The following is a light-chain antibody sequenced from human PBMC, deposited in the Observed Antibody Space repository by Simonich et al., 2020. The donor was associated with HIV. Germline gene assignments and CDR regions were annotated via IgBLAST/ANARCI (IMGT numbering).Light chain of an antibody. CDR1: QSVSSN. V-gene: IGKV3D-15*01. Sequence: EIVMTQSPATLSVSPGERATLSCRASQSVSSNLAWYQQKPGQAPRLLIYGASTRVTGIPDRFSGRGSGTDFTLTISRLEPEDFAVYYCQQYDTSPGITFGQGTRLEMK. CDR3: QQYDTSPGIT. J-gene: IGKJ5*01. CDR2: GAS.